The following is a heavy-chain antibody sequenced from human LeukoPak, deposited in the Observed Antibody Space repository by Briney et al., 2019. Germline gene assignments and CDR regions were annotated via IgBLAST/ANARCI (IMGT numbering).Heavy chain of an antibody. V-gene: IGHV1-46*01. CDR2: INPSGGST. CDR3: ARGSQQWLVQYWFDP. D-gene: IGHD6-19*01. Sequence: GASVKVSCKASGYTFTSYYMHWVRQAPGQGLEWMGIINPSGGSTSYAQKFQGRVTMTRGTSTSTVYMELSSLRSEDTAVYYCARGSQQWLVQYWFDPWGQGTLVTVSS. CDR1: GYTFTSYY. J-gene: IGHJ5*02.